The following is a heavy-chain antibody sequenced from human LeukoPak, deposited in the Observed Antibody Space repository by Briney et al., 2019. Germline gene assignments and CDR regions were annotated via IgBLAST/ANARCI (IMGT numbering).Heavy chain of an antibody. V-gene: IGHV4-34*01. Sequence: SETLSLTCAVYGGSFSGYYWGWIRQPPGKGLEWIGSIYNSGSTYYNPSLKSRVTISVDTSKNQFSLKLISVTAADTAVYYCARGPYQLPLAYFDYWGQGTLVTVSS. J-gene: IGHJ4*02. CDR3: ARGPYQLPLAYFDY. D-gene: IGHD2-2*01. CDR1: GGSFSGYY. CDR2: IYNSGST.